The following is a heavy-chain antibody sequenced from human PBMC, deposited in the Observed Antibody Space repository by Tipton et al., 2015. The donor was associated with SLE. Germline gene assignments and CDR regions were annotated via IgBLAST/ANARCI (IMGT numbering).Heavy chain of an antibody. Sequence: GSLRLSCAASGFTFSSYGMHWVRQAPGKGLEWVAFIRYDGSNKYYADSVKGRFTISRDNSKNTLYLQMNSLRAEDTAVYYCAKGQLNYYYGMDVWGQGTTVTVSS. V-gene: IGHV3-30*02. CDR2: IRYDGSNK. J-gene: IGHJ6*02. D-gene: IGHD1-1*01. CDR3: AKGQLNYYYGMDV. CDR1: GFTFSSYG.